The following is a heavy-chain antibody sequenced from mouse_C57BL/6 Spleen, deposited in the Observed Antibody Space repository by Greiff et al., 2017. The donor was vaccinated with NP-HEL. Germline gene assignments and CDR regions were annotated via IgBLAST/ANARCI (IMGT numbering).Heavy chain of an antibody. V-gene: IGHV1-81*01. CDR1: GYTFTSYG. D-gene: IGHD2-4*01. Sequence: QVQLQQSGAELARPGASVKLSCKASGYTFTSYGISWVKQRTGQGIEWIGEIYPRSGNTYYNEKLKGKATLTADKSSSTAYMDLRSLTSEDSSVYFCARGDDYDRFAYWGQGTLVTVSA. CDR3: ARGDDYDRFAY. J-gene: IGHJ3*01. CDR2: IYPRSGNT.